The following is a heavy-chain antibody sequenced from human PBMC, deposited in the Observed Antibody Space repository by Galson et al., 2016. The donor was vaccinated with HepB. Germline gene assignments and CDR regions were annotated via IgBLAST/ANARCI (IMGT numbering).Heavy chain of an antibody. J-gene: IGHJ4*02. V-gene: IGHV5-51*01. CDR2: IYPGDSDT. CDR1: GYKFTSYW. D-gene: IGHD6-13*01. Sequence: QSGAEVKKPGESLKISCQVSGYKFTSYWIGWVRQVPGKGLEWMGTIYPGDSDTRYSPSFQGQVTISVDKSIGTAYLQWSSLKASDSAMYYCARHELHSNSWYMDSWGQGTLVTVSS. CDR3: ARHELHSNSWYMDS.